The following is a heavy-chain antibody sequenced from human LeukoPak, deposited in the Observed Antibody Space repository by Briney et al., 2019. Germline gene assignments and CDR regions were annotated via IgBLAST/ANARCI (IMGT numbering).Heavy chain of an antibody. D-gene: IGHD4-17*01. V-gene: IGHV1-69*13. Sequence: SVKVSCKASGGTFSRYAISWVRQAPGQGLEWMGGIIPIFGTANYAQKFQGRVTITADESTSTAYMELSSLRSEDTAVYYCARGGTVTTEFFDYWGQGTLVTVSS. CDR2: IIPIFGTA. CDR3: ARGGTVTTEFFDY. CDR1: GGTFSRYA. J-gene: IGHJ4*02.